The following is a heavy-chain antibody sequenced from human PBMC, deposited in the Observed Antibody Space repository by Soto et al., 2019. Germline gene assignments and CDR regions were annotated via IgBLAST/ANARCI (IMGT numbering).Heavy chain of an antibody. CDR3: AKVRRDFAWLSELDYFHY. CDR1: GGSISSYY. J-gene: IGHJ4*02. D-gene: IGHD3-9*01. Sequence: SLTCTVSGGSISSYYWSWIRQSAGKGLEWIGRFHTNGNTNYNPSLKSRITMSEDTSKNQFSLKLSSVTAEDTAVYYCAKVRRDFAWLSELDYFHYWGQGTPVTVSS. CDR2: FHTNGNT. V-gene: IGHV4-4*07.